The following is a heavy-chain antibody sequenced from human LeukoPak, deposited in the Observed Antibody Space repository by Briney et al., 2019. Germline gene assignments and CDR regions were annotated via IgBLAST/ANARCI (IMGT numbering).Heavy chain of an antibody. Sequence: SQTLSLTCAISGDSVSSNSAAWNWIRQSPSRGLEWLGRTYYRSKWYNDYAVSVKSRITINPDTSKNQFSLQLSSVTPEDTAVYYCAREGSLRYFDWLLRSYGMDVWGQGTTVTVSS. CDR1: GDSVSSNSAA. CDR2: TYYRSKWYN. D-gene: IGHD3-9*01. V-gene: IGHV6-1*01. J-gene: IGHJ6*02. CDR3: AREGSLRYFDWLLRSYGMDV.